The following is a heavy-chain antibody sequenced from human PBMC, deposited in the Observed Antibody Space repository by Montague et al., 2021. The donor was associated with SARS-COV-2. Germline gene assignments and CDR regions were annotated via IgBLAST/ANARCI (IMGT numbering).Heavy chain of an antibody. CDR3: ARGGTVTTIVAPKRTRRYNRFDP. CDR1: GGSFSNYY. J-gene: IGHJ5*02. Sequence: SETLSLTCAVYGGSFSNYYWSWIRQPPGKGLEWIGEINHSGSANYNPSLKSRVTISVDTSKNQFSLKLSSVTAADTAVYYCARGGTVTTIVAPKRTRRYNRFDPWGQGTLVTVSS. V-gene: IGHV4-34*01. D-gene: IGHD4-17*01. CDR2: INHSGSA.